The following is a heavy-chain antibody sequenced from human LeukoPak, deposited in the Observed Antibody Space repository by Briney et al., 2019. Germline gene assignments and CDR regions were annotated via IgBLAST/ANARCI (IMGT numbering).Heavy chain of an antibody. Sequence: GGSLRFSCAASGFSFSRYTMSWVRQAPGKGLEWISYISSSSSTIKYADSVKGRFIISRDNAKNSVYLQMNSLRAEDTAVYYCALIAVDWQQPFDYWGQGTLVTVSS. CDR3: ALIAVDWQQPFDY. V-gene: IGHV3-48*01. J-gene: IGHJ4*02. CDR1: GFSFSRYT. D-gene: IGHD6-13*01. CDR2: ISSSSSTI.